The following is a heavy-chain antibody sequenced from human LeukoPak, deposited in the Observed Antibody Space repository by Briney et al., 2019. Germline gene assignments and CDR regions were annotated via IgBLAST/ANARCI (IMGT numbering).Heavy chain of an antibody. V-gene: IGHV3-7*03. CDR3: ARRRGMGSLDY. CDR2: IKQDGSEK. J-gene: IGHJ4*02. Sequence: GGSLRLSCVGSGFTFSSYWMSWVRQAPGKGLEWVANIKQDGSEKYYVDSVKGRFTISRDNAKNSLYLQMDSLRAEDTAMYYCARRRGMGSLDYWGQGTLVTASS. D-gene: IGHD2-8*01. CDR1: GFTFSSYW.